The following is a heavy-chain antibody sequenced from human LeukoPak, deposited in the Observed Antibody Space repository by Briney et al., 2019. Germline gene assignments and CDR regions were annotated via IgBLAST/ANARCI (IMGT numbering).Heavy chain of an antibody. CDR2: INSNSGGT. Sequence: GASVKVSCKASGYTFTVYYMHWWRQAPGQGLEWLCVINSNSGGTSYAQDFEDRLIMTKDTSISTAYMALSRLRSDDTAVYYCASDLWGVAPSLVGYYFAHWGQGTLVTVYS. J-gene: IGHJ4*02. CDR3: ASDLWGVAPSLVGYYFAH. V-gene: IGHV1-2*02. CDR1: GYTFTVYY. D-gene: IGHD1-26*01.